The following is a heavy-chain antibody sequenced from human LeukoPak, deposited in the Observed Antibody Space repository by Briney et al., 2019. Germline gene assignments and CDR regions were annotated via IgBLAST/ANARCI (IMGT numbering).Heavy chain of an antibody. CDR3: ARDSPPNYYDSSGSKNAFDI. CDR2: IYTSGST. Sequence: SETLSLTCTVSGGSISSGSYYWSWIRQPAGKGLEWIGRIYTSGSTNYNPSLKSRVTMSVDTSKNQFSLKLSSVTAADTAVYYCARDSPPNYYDSSGSKNAFDIWGQGTMVTVSS. V-gene: IGHV4-61*02. D-gene: IGHD3-22*01. CDR1: GGSISSGSYY. J-gene: IGHJ3*02.